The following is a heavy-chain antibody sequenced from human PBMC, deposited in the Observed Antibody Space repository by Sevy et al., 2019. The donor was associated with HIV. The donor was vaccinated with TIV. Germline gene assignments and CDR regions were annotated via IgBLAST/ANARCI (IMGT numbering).Heavy chain of an antibody. V-gene: IGHV3-64*01. Sequence: GGSLRHSCAASGFTFSTYAMYWVRQAPGKGLEYVSAISGGGGNTYYGTSVKGRFTVSRDNAKNTLYLQMGSLRAEDMAVYFCARKYHDTSGYPRYSIDVRGQGTTVTVSS. CDR1: GFTFSTYA. D-gene: IGHD3-22*01. CDR3: ARKYHDTSGYPRYSIDV. J-gene: IGHJ6*02. CDR2: ISGGGGNT.